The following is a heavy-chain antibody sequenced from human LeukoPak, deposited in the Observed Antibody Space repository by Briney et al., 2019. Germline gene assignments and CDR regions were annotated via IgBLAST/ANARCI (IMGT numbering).Heavy chain of an antibody. CDR1: GYTFTSYD. CDR2: VSGYNGNT. V-gene: IGHV1-18*01. Sequence: GASVTVSCTASGYTFTSYDINWVRQAPGQGLEWMGWVSGYNGNTNYAQKFEGRVAMTTDTSSSTAYMELRSLRSDDTAIYYCARGDWFDPWGQGTLVTVSS. CDR3: ARGDWFDP. J-gene: IGHJ5*02. D-gene: IGHD2-21*01.